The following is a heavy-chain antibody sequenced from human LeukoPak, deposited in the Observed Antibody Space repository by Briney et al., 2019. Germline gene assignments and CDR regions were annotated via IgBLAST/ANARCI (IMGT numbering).Heavy chain of an antibody. V-gene: IGHV3-7*01. Sequence: GGSLRLSCAASGFTFTNYWMSWVRQAPGKGLEWVANIKQDEIEKYYVDSVKGRFTISRDNAKNSLYLQMNSLRAEDTAVYYCARDAYRDRYFDFWGQGTLVTVSS. CDR1: GFTFTNYW. D-gene: IGHD4-11*01. CDR2: IKQDEIEK. CDR3: ARDAYRDRYFDF. J-gene: IGHJ4*02.